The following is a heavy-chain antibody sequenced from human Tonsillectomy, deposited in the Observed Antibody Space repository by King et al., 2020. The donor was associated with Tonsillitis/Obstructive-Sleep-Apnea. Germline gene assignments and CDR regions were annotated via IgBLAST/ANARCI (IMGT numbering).Heavy chain of an antibody. CDR2: IYYSGST. V-gene: IGHV4-39*01. Sequence: QLQESGPGLVKPSETLSLPCTVSGGSISSSSYYWGWIRQPPGKGLEWIGSIYYSGSTYYNPSLKSRVTISVDTSKNKFSLKLSSVTAADTAVYYCASGVLRGYSYGYGYWGQGTLVTVSS. D-gene: IGHD5-18*01. CDR1: GGSISSSSYY. CDR3: ASGVLRGYSYGYGY. J-gene: IGHJ4*02.